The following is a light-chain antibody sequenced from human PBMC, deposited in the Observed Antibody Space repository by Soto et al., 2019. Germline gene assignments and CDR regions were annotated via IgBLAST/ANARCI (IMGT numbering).Light chain of an antibody. CDR3: QQRSTWPS. Sequence: DIVLTQSPATLSLSPGQRATLSCRASQSVSTYLAWYQQKPGQAPRPLIYDASNRATGIPARLSGSASGTDFPLTISRIAPEDFAVYHCQQRSTWPSFGQGTRLEIK. V-gene: IGKV3-11*01. CDR1: QSVSTY. CDR2: DAS. J-gene: IGKJ5*01.